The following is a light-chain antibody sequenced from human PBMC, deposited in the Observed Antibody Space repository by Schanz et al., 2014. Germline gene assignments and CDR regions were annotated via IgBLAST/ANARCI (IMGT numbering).Light chain of an antibody. CDR2: GVS. CDR1: SSDIGSYNY. J-gene: IGLJ2*01. V-gene: IGLV2-14*03. CDR3: SSYTTSSTYVI. Sequence: QSALTQAASVSGSPGHSITISCTGTSSDIGSYNYVSWYQQFPGKAPKLIIYGVSYRPSGVSNRFSGSKTGNTASLTISGLQADDEADYYCSSYTTSSTYVIFGGGTKLTVL.